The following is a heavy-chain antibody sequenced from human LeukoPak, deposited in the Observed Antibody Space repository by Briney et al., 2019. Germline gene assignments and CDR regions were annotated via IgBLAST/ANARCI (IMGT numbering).Heavy chain of an antibody. CDR2: IYTSGST. D-gene: IGHD6-13*01. CDR3: AAYSSSWYDY. CDR1: GGSISSGSYY. J-gene: IGHJ4*02. Sequence: SQTLSLTCTVSGGSISSGSYYWSWIRQPAGKGLEWIGRIYTSGSTNYNPSLKSRVTISVDTSKNQFSLKLNSVTAADTAVYYCAAYSSSWYDYWGQGTLVTVSS. V-gene: IGHV4-61*02.